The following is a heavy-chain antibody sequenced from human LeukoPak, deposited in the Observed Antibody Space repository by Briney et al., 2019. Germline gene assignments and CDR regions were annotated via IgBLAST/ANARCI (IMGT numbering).Heavy chain of an antibody. D-gene: IGHD2-8*02. CDR2: INPNSGGT. CDR3: ARDGCTGGGCYIDY. J-gene: IGHJ4*02. V-gene: IGHV1-2*02. Sequence: GASVKVSCKASGYTFTGYYMHWVRQAPGQGLEWMGWINPNSGGTNYAQKFQGRVTMTRDTSISTAYMELSSLRSEDTAVYYCARDGCTGGGCYIDYWGRGTLVTVSS. CDR1: GYTFTGYY.